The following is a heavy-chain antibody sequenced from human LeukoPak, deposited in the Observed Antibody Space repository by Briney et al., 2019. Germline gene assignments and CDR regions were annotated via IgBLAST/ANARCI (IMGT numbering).Heavy chain of an antibody. D-gene: IGHD1-26*01. J-gene: IGHJ6*02. V-gene: IGHV1-18*01. CDR3: ARDSRISLILPRGAGMDV. CDR1: GYTFTSYG. Sequence: ASVKVSCKASGYTFTSYGISWVRQAPGQGLEWMGWISAYNGNTNYAQKLQGRVTMTTDTSTSTAYMELRSLRSDDTAVYYCARDSRISLILPRGAGMDVWGQGTTVTVSS. CDR2: ISAYNGNT.